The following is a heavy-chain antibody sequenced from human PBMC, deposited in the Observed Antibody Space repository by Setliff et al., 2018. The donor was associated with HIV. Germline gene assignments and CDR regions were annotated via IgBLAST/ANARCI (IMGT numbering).Heavy chain of an antibody. CDR1: GGTISSYA. CDR2: IIPILGIA. D-gene: IGHD2-2*01. V-gene: IGHV1-69*10. J-gene: IGHJ3*02. Sequence: SVKVSCKASGGTISSYAISWVRQAPGQGLEWMGGIIPILGIANYAQKFQGRVTITADKSTSTAYMELSSLRSEDTAVYYCASTSSTKTLPDAFDIWGQGTMVTVSS. CDR3: ASTSSTKTLPDAFDI.